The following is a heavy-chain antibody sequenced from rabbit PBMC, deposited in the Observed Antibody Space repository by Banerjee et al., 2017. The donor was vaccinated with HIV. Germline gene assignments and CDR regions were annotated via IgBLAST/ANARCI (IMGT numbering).Heavy chain of an antibody. D-gene: IGHD7-1*01. CDR1: GFSSSSTYY. Sequence: QEQLEESGGDLVKPGASLTLTCTASGFSSSSTYYMCWVRQAPGKGLEWIGCIYTDTDSTSYANWAKGRFTISKTSSTTVTLQMTSLTAADTATYFCARDGYAGYGPLYYFNLWGQGTLVTVS. J-gene: IGHJ4*01. CDR2: IYTDTDST. CDR3: ARDGYAGYGPLYYFNL. V-gene: IGHV1S45*01.